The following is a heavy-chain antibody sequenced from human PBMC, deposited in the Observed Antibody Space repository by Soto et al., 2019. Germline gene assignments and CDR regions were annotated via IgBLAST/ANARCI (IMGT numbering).Heavy chain of an antibody. Sequence: GTLSLTCTVSGASFNKSEWSWMRQPPGKGLEWIGYIYFNGNTNYNPSPKRRVTISVDTSKKQISLNLTSVTDADTAVYFCASVTFGGVGLAHWGQGTLVTVSS. CDR2: IYFNGNT. V-gene: IGHV4-59*13. J-gene: IGHJ4*02. D-gene: IGHD3-16*01. CDR3: ASVTFGGVGLAH. CDR1: GASFNKSE.